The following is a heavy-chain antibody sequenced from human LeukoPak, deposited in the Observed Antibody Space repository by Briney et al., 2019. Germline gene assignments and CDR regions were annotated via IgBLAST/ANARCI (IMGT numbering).Heavy chain of an antibody. CDR1: GFTFSSYS. V-gene: IGHV3-48*01. CDR3: ARAAGASSGWQHARDYYYYYYMDV. CDR2: ISSSSSTI. Sequence: GGSLRLSCAASGFTFSSYSMNWVRQAPGKGLEWVSYISSSSSTIYYADSVKGRFTISRDNAKNSLYLQMNSLRAEDTAVYYCARAAGASSGWQHARDYYYYYYMDVWGKGTTVTVSS. D-gene: IGHD6-19*01. J-gene: IGHJ6*03.